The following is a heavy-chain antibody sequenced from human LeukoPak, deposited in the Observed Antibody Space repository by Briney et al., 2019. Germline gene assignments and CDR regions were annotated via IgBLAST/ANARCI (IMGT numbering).Heavy chain of an antibody. CDR3: ASATSLYYYGMDV. CDR1: GGSISSSNW. Sequence: SETLSLTCAVSGGSISSSNWWSWVRQPPGKGLEWIGEIYHGGSTNYNPSLKSRVTISVDKSKNQFSLKLSSVTAADTAVYYCASATSLYYYGMDVWGQGTTVTVSS. CDR2: IYHGGST. V-gene: IGHV4-4*02. J-gene: IGHJ6*02.